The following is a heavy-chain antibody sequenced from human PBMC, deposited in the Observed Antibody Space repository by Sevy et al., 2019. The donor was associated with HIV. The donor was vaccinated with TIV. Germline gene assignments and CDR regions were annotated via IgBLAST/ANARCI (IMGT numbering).Heavy chain of an antibody. V-gene: IGHV3-23*01. CDR3: AKDKTAVAGTSHFDY. J-gene: IGHJ4*02. CDR1: GFTFSSYA. CDR2: ISGSGGGT. D-gene: IGHD6-19*01. Sequence: GGSLRLSCAASGFTFSSYAMSWVRQAPGKGLEWVSAISGSGGGTYYADSVKGRFTISRDNSKNTLYLQMNSLRAEDTAVYYCAKDKTAVAGTSHFDYWGQGTLVTVSS.